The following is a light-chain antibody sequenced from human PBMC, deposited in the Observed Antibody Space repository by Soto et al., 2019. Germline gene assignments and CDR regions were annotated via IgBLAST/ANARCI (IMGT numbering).Light chain of an antibody. CDR3: QQYESYSPLT. CDR1: QSISSW. V-gene: IGKV1-5*03. J-gene: IGKJ4*01. Sequence: DIQMTQSPSTLSASVGDRVTITCRASQSISSWLVWYQQKPGKAPKLLIYKASGLESGVPSRFSGSGSVTDFTLTISSLQPDDFATYYCQQYESYSPLTFGGGTKVDIK. CDR2: KAS.